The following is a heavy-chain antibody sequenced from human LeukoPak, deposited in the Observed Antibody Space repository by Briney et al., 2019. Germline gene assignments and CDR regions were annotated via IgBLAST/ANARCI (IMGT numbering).Heavy chain of an antibody. Sequence: GASVKVSCKISGYTFTGYYMHWVRQAPGQGLEWMGWINPDSGGTKYAQKFQGRVTMTRDTPTRTVYMELSRLRSDDTAVYYCVRDGSFDIWGQGTMVTVSS. J-gene: IGHJ3*02. CDR3: VRDGSFDI. CDR1: GYTFTGYY. V-gene: IGHV1-2*02. CDR2: INPDSGGT. D-gene: IGHD3-10*01.